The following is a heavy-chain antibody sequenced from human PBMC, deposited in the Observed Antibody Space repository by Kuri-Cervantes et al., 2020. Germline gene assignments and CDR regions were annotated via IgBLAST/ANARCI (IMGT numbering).Heavy chain of an antibody. J-gene: IGHJ5*02. CDR2: IYSGGST. CDR1: GFTVSSNY. CDR3: ARDRFLEWGNWFDP. D-gene: IGHD3-3*01. V-gene: IGHV3-53*05. Sequence: ETLSLTCAASGFTVSSNYMSWVRQAPGKGLEWVSVIYSGGSTYYADSVKGRFTISRDNSKDTLYLQMNSLRAEDTAVYYCARDRFLEWGNWFDPWGRGTLVTVSS.